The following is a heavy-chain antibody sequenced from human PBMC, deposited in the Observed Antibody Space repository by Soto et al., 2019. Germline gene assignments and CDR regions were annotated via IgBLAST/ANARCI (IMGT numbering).Heavy chain of an antibody. V-gene: IGHV3-73*02. CDR1: GFTFSGSA. Sequence: EVQLVESGGGLVQPGGSLKLSCAASGFTFSGSAMHWVRQASGKGLVWVGRIRSKANNYATAYAASGKGRFTISRDDSKNTGYLQMNSLKTEDTAVDYCIGLEGVQWGQGTLVTVSS. CDR3: IGLEGVQ. CDR2: IRSKANNYAT. D-gene: IGHD3-10*01. J-gene: IGHJ4*02.